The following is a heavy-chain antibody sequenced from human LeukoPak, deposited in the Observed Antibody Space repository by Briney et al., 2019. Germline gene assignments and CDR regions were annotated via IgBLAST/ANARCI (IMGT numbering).Heavy chain of an antibody. D-gene: IGHD3-10*01. CDR2: IYTSGST. J-gene: IGHJ3*02. Sequence: SETLSLTCTVSGVSISSYYWSWIRQPAGKGLEWIGRIYTSGSTNYNPSLKSRVTMSVDTSKNQFSLKLSSVTAADTAVYYCAREGFGELLDAFDIWGQGTMVTVSS. CDR1: GVSISSYY. V-gene: IGHV4-4*07. CDR3: AREGFGELLDAFDI.